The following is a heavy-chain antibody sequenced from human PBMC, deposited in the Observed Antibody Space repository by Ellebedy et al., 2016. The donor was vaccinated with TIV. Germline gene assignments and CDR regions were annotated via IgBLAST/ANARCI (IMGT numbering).Heavy chain of an antibody. V-gene: IGHV3-74*01. J-gene: IGHJ4*02. CDR1: GFTFSSYW. CDR3: SRGGRYSDSLFDS. CDR2: INADGRSR. Sequence: GGSLRLXXAASGFTFSSYWMHWVRQAPGKGLVWVSRINADGRSRSYADSVKGRFTISRDNADNTLYLQMNSLRGDDTAVYYCSRGGRYSDSLFDSWGRGTLVTVSS. D-gene: IGHD3-22*01.